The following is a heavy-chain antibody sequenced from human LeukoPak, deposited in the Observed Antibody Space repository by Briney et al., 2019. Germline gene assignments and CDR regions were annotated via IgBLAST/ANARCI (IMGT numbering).Heavy chain of an antibody. CDR1: GYSISSGYY. Sequence: SETLSLICTVSGYSISSGYYWGWIRQPPGKGLEWIGSIYHSGSTYYNPSLKSRVTISVDTSKNQFSLKLSSVTAADTAVYYCAREVSGYSYEDDYWGQGTLVTVSS. D-gene: IGHD5-18*01. CDR3: AREVSGYSYEDDY. J-gene: IGHJ4*02. V-gene: IGHV4-38-2*02. CDR2: IYHSGST.